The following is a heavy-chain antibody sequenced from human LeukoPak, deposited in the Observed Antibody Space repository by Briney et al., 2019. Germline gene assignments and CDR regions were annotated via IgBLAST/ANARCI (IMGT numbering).Heavy chain of an antibody. D-gene: IGHD6-19*01. J-gene: IGHJ3*02. CDR1: GGSISPYY. CDR2: IPYSGST. CDR3: ARDKYRSGWYDAFDI. Sequence: SETLSLTCTVSGGSISPYYWSWIRQPPGKGLEWIGYIPYSGSTNYNPSLKSRVNISVDTSRNQFSLKLSFVTAADTAVYYCARDKYRSGWYDAFDIWGQGTMVTVSS. V-gene: IGHV4-59*12.